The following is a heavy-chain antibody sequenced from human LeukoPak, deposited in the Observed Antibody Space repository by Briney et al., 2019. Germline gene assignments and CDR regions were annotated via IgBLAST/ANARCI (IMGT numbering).Heavy chain of an antibody. D-gene: IGHD1-14*01. V-gene: IGHV3-23*01. CDR1: GFTFSTFA. CDR2: ISGSGGRT. Sequence: GGSLRLSCAASGFTFSTFAMNWVRQAPGKGLEWVSSISGSGGRTYYADSVKGRFTISRDNSKNTLYLQMNSLRAEDTAVYYCTKPARTDAFDIWGLGTMVTVSS. J-gene: IGHJ3*02. CDR3: TKPARTDAFDI.